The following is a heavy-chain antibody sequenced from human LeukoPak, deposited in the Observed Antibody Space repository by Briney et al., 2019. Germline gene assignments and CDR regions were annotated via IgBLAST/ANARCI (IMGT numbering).Heavy chain of an antibody. D-gene: IGHD3-22*01. CDR1: GYTLTELS. J-gene: IGHJ4*02. V-gene: IGHV1-24*01. CDR2: FDPEDGET. Sequence: GASVKVSCKVSGYTLTELSMHWVRQAPGKGLEWMGGFDPEDGETIYAQKFQGRVTMTEDTSTDTAYMELRSLRSDDTAVYYCARTELGITTSHFDYWGQGTLVTVSS. CDR3: ARTELGITTSHFDY.